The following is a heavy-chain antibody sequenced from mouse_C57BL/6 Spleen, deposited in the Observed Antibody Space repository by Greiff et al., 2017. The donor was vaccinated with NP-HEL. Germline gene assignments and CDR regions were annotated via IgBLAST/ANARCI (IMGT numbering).Heavy chain of an antibody. D-gene: IGHD1-1*02. V-gene: IGHV14-4*01. CDR2: IDPENGDT. J-gene: IGHJ1*03. CDR3: TTRVGYWYFDV. Sequence: VQLQQSGAELVRPGASVKLSCTASGFNIKDDYMHWVKQRPEQGLEWIGWIDPENGDTEYASKFQGKATITADTSSNTAYLQLSSLTSEDTAVYYCTTRVGYWYFDVWGTGTTVTVSS. CDR1: GFNIKDDY.